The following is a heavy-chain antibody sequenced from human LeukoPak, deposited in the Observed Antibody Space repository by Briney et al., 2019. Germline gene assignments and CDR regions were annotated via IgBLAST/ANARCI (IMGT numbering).Heavy chain of an antibody. CDR2: INNSGST. J-gene: IGHJ6*02. D-gene: IGHD2-2*01. Sequence: SETLSLTCAVYGGSFSGYYWSWIRQPPGKGLEWIGEINNSGSTNYNPSLKSRVTISVDTSKNQFSLKLSSVTAADTAVYYCARGPVVVVPAAMGEVDYYYYGMDVWGQGTTVTVSS. CDR3: ARGPVVVVPAAMGEVDYYYYGMDV. V-gene: IGHV4-34*01. CDR1: GGSFSGYY.